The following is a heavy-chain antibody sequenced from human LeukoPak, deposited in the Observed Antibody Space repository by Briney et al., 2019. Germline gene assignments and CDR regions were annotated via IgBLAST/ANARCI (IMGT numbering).Heavy chain of an antibody. J-gene: IGHJ6*02. V-gene: IGHV3-23*01. CDR3: AKDIVVSGYYGMDV. D-gene: IGHD2-21*01. CDR1: GFTFSSYA. Sequence: QSGGSLRLSCAASGFTFSSYAMSWVRQAPGKGLEWVSSIRTNGGSTYYADSVKGRFTISRDNSKNRLYLQMNSLRAEDTAVYYCAKDIVVSGYYGMDVWGQGTTVTVSS. CDR2: IRTNGGST.